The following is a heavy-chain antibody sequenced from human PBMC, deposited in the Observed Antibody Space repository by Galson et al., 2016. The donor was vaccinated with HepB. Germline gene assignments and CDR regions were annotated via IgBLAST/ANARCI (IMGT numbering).Heavy chain of an antibody. D-gene: IGHD1-26*01. Sequence: SLRLSCAASGITFSSYVMHWVRQAPGKGLEWVAAISNDGSNKYSADSVKGRFTISRDNSKNTLYLQMNSLRAEDTAVYYCARDRAVGATWLGIFWGQGILVTVSS. J-gene: IGHJ4*02. CDR2: ISNDGSNK. CDR1: GITFSSYV. CDR3: ARDRAVGATWLGIF. V-gene: IGHV3-30-3*01.